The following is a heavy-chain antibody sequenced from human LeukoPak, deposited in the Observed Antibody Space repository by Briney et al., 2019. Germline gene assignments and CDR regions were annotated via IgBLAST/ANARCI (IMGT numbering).Heavy chain of an antibody. Sequence: EASVKVSCKASGGTFSSYAISWVRQAPGQGLEWMGGIIPIFGTANYAQKFQGRVTITADESTSTAYMELSSLRSEDTAVYYCARDSTPLIYYYDSSGYLHWGQGTMVTVSS. J-gene: IGHJ3*01. V-gene: IGHV1-69*13. D-gene: IGHD3-22*01. CDR1: GGTFSSYA. CDR3: ARDSTPLIYYYDSSGYLH. CDR2: IIPIFGTA.